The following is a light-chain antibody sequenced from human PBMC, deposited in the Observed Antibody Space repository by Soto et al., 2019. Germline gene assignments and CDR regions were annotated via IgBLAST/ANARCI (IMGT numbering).Light chain of an antibody. CDR1: QRVSSN. J-gene: IGKJ1*01. V-gene: IGKV3-15*01. CDR3: QQYNNWPRT. CDR2: GAS. Sequence: IVMTQSPATLSVSPGERATLSSRASQRVSSNLTWYQEKPGQAPRLLIYGASTRATGIPARLSGSGSGTEFTLTISSLQSEDCAVYYCQQYNNWPRTFGQGTKVEIK.